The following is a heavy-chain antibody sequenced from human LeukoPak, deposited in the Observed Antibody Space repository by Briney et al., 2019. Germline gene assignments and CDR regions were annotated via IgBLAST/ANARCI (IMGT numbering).Heavy chain of an antibody. CDR2: ISSSSSYI. V-gene: IGHV3-21*04. CDR1: GFTFSSYS. Sequence: PGGSLRLSCAASGFTFSSYSMNWVRQAPGKGLEWVSSISSSSSYIYYADSVKGRFTISRDNAKNSLYLQMNSLRAEDTAVYYCARVAFRSSSYISGIDYWGQGTLVTVSS. J-gene: IGHJ4*02. CDR3: ARVAFRSSSYISGIDY. D-gene: IGHD6-6*01.